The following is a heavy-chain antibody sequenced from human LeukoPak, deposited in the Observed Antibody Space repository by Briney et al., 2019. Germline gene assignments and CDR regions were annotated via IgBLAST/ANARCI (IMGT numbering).Heavy chain of an antibody. V-gene: IGHV1-2*02. CDR2: VNPNTGGT. J-gene: IGHJ4*02. CDR3: VREAGPLD. CDR1: GYTFTGYY. Sequence: ASVKVSCKASGYTFTGYYINWVRQAPGQAPEWVGWVNPNTGGTRYAQKFQGRVTMTRDTSITTAFMELRGLTFDETAVFYCVREAGPLDWGQGTLVTVSS.